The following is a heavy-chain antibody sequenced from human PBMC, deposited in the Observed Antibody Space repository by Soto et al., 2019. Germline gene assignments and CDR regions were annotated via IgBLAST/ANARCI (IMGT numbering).Heavy chain of an antibody. J-gene: IGHJ4*02. CDR1: GYTFTSYG. CDR3: AGAPGIAAARTNRY. D-gene: IGHD6-13*01. Sequence: ASVKVSCKASGYTFTSYGISWVRQAPGQGLEWMGWISAYNGNTNYAQKLQGRVTMTTDTSTSTAYMELRSLRSDDTAVYYCAGAPGIAAARTNRYWGQVTLVTVSA. CDR2: ISAYNGNT. V-gene: IGHV1-18*04.